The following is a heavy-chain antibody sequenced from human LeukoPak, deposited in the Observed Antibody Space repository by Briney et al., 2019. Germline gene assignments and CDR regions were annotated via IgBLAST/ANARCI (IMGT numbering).Heavy chain of an antibody. Sequence: AAVKVSCKASGYTFTGYYMHWVRQAPGQGLEWMGWINPNSGGTNYAQKFQGRVTMTRDTSISTAYMELSRLRSDDTAVYYCARDHEPMGAYYYYMDVWGKGTTVTISS. CDR3: ARDHEPMGAYYYYMDV. V-gene: IGHV1-2*02. J-gene: IGHJ6*03. D-gene: IGHD3-10*01. CDR1: GYTFTGYY. CDR2: INPNSGGT.